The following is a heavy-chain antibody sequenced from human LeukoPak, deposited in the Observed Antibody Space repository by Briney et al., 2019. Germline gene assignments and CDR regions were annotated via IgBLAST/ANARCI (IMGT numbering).Heavy chain of an antibody. V-gene: IGHV3-33*01. Sequence: GESLRLSCAASGFTFSGYGMHWVRQAPGKGLEWVAVIWYDGSKKYYEDSVKGRFTISRDTSKNTLSLQMNSLRAEDTAVYYCARDCDFHFDSWGQGTLVTVSS. CDR2: IWYDGSKK. CDR3: ARDCDFHFDS. J-gene: IGHJ4*02. D-gene: IGHD2-21*02. CDR1: GFTFSGYG.